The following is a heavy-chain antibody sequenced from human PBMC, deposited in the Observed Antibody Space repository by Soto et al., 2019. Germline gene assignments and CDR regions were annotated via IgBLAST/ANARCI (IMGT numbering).Heavy chain of an antibody. CDR1: GFTFSSYA. J-gene: IGHJ4*02. CDR3: VNDLIVGATTAPFDY. Sequence: PGGSLRLSCSASGFTFSSYAMHWVRQAPGKGLEYVSAISSNGGSTYYADSVKGRFTISRDNSKNTLYLQMSSLRAEDTAVYYCVNDLIVGATTAPFDYWGQGTLVTVSS. D-gene: IGHD1-26*01. V-gene: IGHV3-64D*08. CDR2: ISSNGGST.